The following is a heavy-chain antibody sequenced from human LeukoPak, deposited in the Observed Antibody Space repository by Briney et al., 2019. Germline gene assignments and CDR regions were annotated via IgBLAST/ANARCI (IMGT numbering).Heavy chain of an antibody. CDR3: ARACGGDCYSEWGGDY. D-gene: IGHD2-21*02. J-gene: IGHJ4*02. CDR2: INTNTGNP. V-gene: IGHV7-4-1*02. Sequence: GSVKVSCKASGYTFTSYAMNWVRQAPGQGLEWMGWINTNTGNPTYAQGFTGRFVFSLDTSVSTAYLQISSLKAEDTAVYYCARACGGDCYSEWGGDYWGQGTLVTVSS. CDR1: GYTFTSYA.